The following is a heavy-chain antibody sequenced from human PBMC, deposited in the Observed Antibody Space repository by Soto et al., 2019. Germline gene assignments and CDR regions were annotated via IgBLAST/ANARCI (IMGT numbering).Heavy chain of an antibody. J-gene: IGHJ4*02. Sequence: GASVKVSCKASGYTFTSYAMHWVRQAPGQRLEWMGWINAGNGNTKYSQKFQGRFTISRDNAKNSLYLQMNSLRAEDTAVYFCARDQGYVSDYWGQGTLVTVSS. CDR3: ARDQGYVSDY. CDR1: GYTFTSYA. CDR2: INAGNGNT. D-gene: IGHD2-15*01. V-gene: IGHV1-3*01.